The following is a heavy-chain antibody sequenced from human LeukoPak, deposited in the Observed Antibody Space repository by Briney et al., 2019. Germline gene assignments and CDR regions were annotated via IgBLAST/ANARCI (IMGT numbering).Heavy chain of an antibody. Sequence: TSETLSLTCTVSGGSISSGSYYWSWIRQPAGKGLEWIGRIYTSGSTYYNPSLKSRVTISVDTSKNQFSLKLSSVTAADTAVYYCARERATLTYYDFWSGYYLDYWGQGTLVTVSS. D-gene: IGHD3-3*01. V-gene: IGHV4-61*02. CDR3: ARERATLTYYDFWSGYYLDY. CDR2: IYTSGST. J-gene: IGHJ4*02. CDR1: GGSISSGSYY.